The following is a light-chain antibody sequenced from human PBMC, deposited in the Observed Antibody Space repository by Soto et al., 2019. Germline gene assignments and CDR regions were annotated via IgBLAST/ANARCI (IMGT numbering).Light chain of an antibody. CDR2: VAS. Sequence: EMVLTQSPGTLSLSQGARATLSCRTSQSITSNFLAWYQKKPGQSPMLLIYVASRRAKGIPARFSGSGSGTDFSPTISRLEPEDFAVYYCQQDGTSRSITFGQGTRLDI. CDR1: QSITSNF. V-gene: IGKV3-20*01. CDR3: QQDGTSRSIT. J-gene: IGKJ5*01.